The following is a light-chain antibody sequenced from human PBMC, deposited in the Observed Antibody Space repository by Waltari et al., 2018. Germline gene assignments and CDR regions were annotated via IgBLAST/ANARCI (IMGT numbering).Light chain of an antibody. CDR2: DVS. Sequence: QSALTQPASVSGSPGQSITISCTGTSSDIGSFNYVSWYQQYPGKAPKLIIFDVSNRPSGISARFSGSKSGNTASLTISGLQAEDEADYICTSYTTTDTLYVFGTGTQVTVL. J-gene: IGLJ1*01. CDR1: SSDIGSFNY. CDR3: TSYTTTDTLYV. V-gene: IGLV2-14*03.